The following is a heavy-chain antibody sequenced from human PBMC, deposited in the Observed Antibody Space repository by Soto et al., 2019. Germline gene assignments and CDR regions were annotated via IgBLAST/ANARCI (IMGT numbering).Heavy chain of an antibody. J-gene: IGHJ6*02. V-gene: IGHV6-1*01. Sequence: SQTLSLTCAISGDSVSSNSAAWNWIRQSPSRGLEWLGRTYYRSKWYNDYAVSVKSRITINPDTSKNQFSLQLNSVTPEDTAVYYCARVRYSSGWLTHYYYYGMDVWGQGTTVTVSS. CDR1: GDSVSSNSAA. CDR3: ARVRYSSGWLTHYYYYGMDV. CDR2: TYYRSKWYN. D-gene: IGHD6-19*01.